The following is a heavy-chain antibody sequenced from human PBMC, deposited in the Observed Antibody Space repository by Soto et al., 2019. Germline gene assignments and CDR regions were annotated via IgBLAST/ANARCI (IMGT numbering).Heavy chain of an antibody. CDR3: TVRSSSWPLYYYYGMDV. J-gene: IGHJ6*02. Sequence: EVQLVESGGGLVKPGGSLRLSCAASGFTFSNAWMSWVRQAPGKGLEWVGRIKSKTDGGTTDYAAPVKGRFTISRDDSXNXXYLQMNSLKTEDTAVYYCTVRSSSWPLYYYYGMDVWGQGTTVTVSS. CDR1: GFTFSNAW. V-gene: IGHV3-15*01. CDR2: IKSKTDGGTT. D-gene: IGHD6-13*01.